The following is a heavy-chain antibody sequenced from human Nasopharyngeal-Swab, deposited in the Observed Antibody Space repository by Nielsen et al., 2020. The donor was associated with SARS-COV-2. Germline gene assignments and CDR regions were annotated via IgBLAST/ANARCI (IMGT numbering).Heavy chain of an antibody. CDR3: ARPAGFIAVADYDAFDI. D-gene: IGHD6-19*01. Sequence: ESLKISCAASGFTFSSYEMNWVRQAPGKGLEWIGSIYYSGSTYYNPSLKSRVTISVDTSKNQFSLKLSSVTAADTAVYYCARPAGFIAVADYDAFDIWGQGTMVTVSS. J-gene: IGHJ3*02. V-gene: IGHV4-39*01. CDR1: GFTFSSYE. CDR2: IYYSGST.